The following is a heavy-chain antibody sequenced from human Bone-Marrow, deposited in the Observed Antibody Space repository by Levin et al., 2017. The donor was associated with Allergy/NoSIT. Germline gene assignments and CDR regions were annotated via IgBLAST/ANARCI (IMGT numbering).Heavy chain of an antibody. CDR2: INPNSGGT. CDR1: GYTFTGYY. CDR3: ARGNDILTGYSDY. D-gene: IGHD3-9*01. Sequence: PRASVKVSCKASGYTFTGYYMHWVRQAPGQGLEWMGWINPNSGGTNYAQKFQGRVTMTRDTSISTAYMELSRLRSDDTAVYYCARGNDILTGYSDYWGQGTLVTVSS. J-gene: IGHJ4*02. V-gene: IGHV1-2*02.